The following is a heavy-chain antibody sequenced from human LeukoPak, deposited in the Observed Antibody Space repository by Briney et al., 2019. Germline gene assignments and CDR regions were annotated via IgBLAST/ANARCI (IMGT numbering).Heavy chain of an antibody. V-gene: IGHV1-69*13. CDR3: ASPPKISSGYQAFHYYYGMDV. Sequence: ASVKVSCKASGGTFSSYAISWVRQAPGQGLEWMGGIIPIFGTANYAQKFQGRVTITADESTSTAYMELSSLRSEDTAMYYCASPPKISSGYQAFHYYYGMDVWGQGTTVTVSS. D-gene: IGHD3-22*01. CDR1: GGTFSSYA. CDR2: IIPIFGTA. J-gene: IGHJ6*02.